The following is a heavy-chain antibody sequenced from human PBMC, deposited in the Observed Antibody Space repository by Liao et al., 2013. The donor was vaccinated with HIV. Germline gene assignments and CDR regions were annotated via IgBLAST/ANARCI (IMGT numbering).Heavy chain of an antibody. J-gene: IGHJ3*01. Sequence: QVQLQESGPGLVKPSETLSLTCTVSGGSINGYYWSWIRHPPGRGLEWIGYIYYTGSTKYTPSLKSRVTISLVTSKNQVSLKLNSVTAADTAVYYCARHKLSDDGFDLWGQGTMVTVSS. V-gene: IGHV4-59*01. CDR3: ARHKLSDDGFDL. CDR2: IYYTGST. CDR1: GGSINGYY. D-gene: IGHD1-1*01.